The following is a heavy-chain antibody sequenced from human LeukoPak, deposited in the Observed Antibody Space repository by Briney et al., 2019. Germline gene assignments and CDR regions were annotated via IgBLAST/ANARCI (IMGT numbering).Heavy chain of an antibody. Sequence: SETLSLTCAVYGGSFGGYYWSWIRQPPGKGLEWIGEINHSGSTNYNPSLKSRVTISVDTSKNQFSLRLSSVTAADTAVYYCARHRRRGGTFHAFDIWSQGTMVTVSS. CDR3: ARHRRRGGTFHAFDI. V-gene: IGHV4-34*01. J-gene: IGHJ3*02. D-gene: IGHD3-16*01. CDR1: GGSFGGYY. CDR2: INHSGST.